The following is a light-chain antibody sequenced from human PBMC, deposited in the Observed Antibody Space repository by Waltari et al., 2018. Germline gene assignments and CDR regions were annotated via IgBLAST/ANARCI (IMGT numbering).Light chain of an antibody. CDR1: QGIRND. V-gene: IGKV1-6*01. CDR3: LQDYSYTLT. J-gene: IGKJ4*01. CDR2: AAS. Sequence: AIQMTQSPSSLSASVGDRVTITCRASQGIRNDLGWYQQKPGKAPKLLIYAASRSQSGGPSRFCGSGTGTNFTLPMSSLEPEDFAPYYCLQDYSYTLTFGGGTKVESK.